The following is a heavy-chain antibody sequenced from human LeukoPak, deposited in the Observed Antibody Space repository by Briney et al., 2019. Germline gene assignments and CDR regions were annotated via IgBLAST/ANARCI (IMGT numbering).Heavy chain of an antibody. V-gene: IGHV4-30-2*01. CDR1: GGSISSGGYS. CDR3: ASLYYYGSGNYAFDI. J-gene: IGHJ3*02. Sequence: SETLSLTCAVSGGSISSGGYSWSWIRQPPGKGLEWIGYIYHSGSTCYNPSLKSRVTISVDRSKNQFSLKLSSVTAADTAAYYCASLYYYGSGNYAFDIWGQGTMVTVSS. D-gene: IGHD3-10*01. CDR2: IYHSGST.